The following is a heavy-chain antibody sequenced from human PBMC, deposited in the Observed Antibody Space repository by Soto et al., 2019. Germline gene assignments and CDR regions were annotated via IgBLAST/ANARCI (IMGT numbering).Heavy chain of an antibody. D-gene: IGHD3-22*01. V-gene: IGHV4-31*03. J-gene: IGHJ5*02. Sequence: QVQLQESGPGLVKPSQTLSLTCTVSGGSISSGGYYWRWIRQHPGKGLEWIGYIYYSGSTYYNPSLKSRVTISVDTSKNQFSLKLRSVTSADTAVYYCAISSGYADWFDPWGQGTLVTVSS. CDR1: GGSISSGGYY. CDR3: AISSGYADWFDP. CDR2: IYYSGST.